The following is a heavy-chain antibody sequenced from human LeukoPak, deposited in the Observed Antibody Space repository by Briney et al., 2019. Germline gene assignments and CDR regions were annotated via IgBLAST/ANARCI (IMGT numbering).Heavy chain of an antibody. V-gene: IGHV1-18*04. J-gene: IGHJ5*02. Sequence: GASVKVSCKASGYTFTSYYMHWVRQAPGQGLEWLGWIYPHNGNTNYAQKLQGRVTMTTDTSTSTAYMELRSLRSDDTAVYYCARDRVAVAGINWFDPWGQGTLVTVSS. CDR1: GYTFTSYY. CDR3: ARDRVAVAGINWFDP. D-gene: IGHD6-19*01. CDR2: IYPHNGNT.